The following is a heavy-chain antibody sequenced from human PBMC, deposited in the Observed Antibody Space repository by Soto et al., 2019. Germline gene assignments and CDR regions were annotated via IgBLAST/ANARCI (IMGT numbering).Heavy chain of an antibody. Sequence: EVQLVESGGGLVKPGGSLRLSCAASGFTFSNAWMRWVRQAPGKGLEWVGRTKSKTDGGTTDYAAPVKGRFTISRDDSKNTLYLQMNSLITEDTAVYYCTTDSSGIVVVPAAKYYYGMDVWGQGTTVTVSS. D-gene: IGHD2-2*01. CDR1: GFTFSNAW. CDR3: TTDSSGIVVVPAAKYYYGMDV. J-gene: IGHJ6*02. V-gene: IGHV3-15*01. CDR2: TKSKTDGGTT.